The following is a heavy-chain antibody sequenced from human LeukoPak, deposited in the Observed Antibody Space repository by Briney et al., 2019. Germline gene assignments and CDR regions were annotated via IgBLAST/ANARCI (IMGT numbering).Heavy chain of an antibody. Sequence: GGSLRLSCAASGFTFSSYAMSWVRQAPGKGLEWVSAISGSGGSTYYADSVKGRFTISRDNSKNTLYLQMNILRAEDTAVYYCAKHYSSGWYFDYWGQGTLVTVSS. CDR2: ISGSGGST. V-gene: IGHV3-23*01. J-gene: IGHJ4*02. CDR1: GFTFSSYA. D-gene: IGHD6-19*01. CDR3: AKHYSSGWYFDY.